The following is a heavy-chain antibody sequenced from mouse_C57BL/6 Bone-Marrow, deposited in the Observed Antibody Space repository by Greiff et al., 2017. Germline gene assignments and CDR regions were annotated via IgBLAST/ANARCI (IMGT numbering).Heavy chain of an antibody. J-gene: IGHJ4*01. CDR2: INYNGSST. D-gene: IGHD2-4*01. CDR3: TRDSYDYDDAMDY. V-gene: IGHV5-16*01. Sequence: EVMLVESEGGLVQPGSSMKLSCTASGFTFSDYYMAWVRQVPEKGLEWVANINYNGSSTYYLDSLKSRFIISRDNAKNILYLQMSSLKSEDTATYYCTRDSYDYDDAMDYWGQGTSVTVSS. CDR1: GFTFSDYY.